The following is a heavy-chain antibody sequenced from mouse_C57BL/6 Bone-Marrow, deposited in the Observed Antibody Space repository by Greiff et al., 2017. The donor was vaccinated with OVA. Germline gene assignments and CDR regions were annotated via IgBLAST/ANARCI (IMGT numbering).Heavy chain of an antibody. Sequence: VQLQQSGPELVKPGASVKISCKASGYTFTDYYMNWVKQSHGKSLEWIGDINPNNGGTNYNQKFKGKATLTVDKSSSTAYMELRSLTSEDSAVYYCASDSSGYEAYWGQGTLVTVSA. CDR1: GYTFTDYY. D-gene: IGHD3-2*02. V-gene: IGHV1-26*01. CDR2: INPNNGGT. J-gene: IGHJ3*01. CDR3: ASDSSGYEAY.